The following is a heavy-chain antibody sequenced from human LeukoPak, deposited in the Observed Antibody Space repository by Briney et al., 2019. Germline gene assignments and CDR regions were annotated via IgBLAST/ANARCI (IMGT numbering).Heavy chain of an antibody. CDR1: GFTFSYW. CDR2: IKDDGEK. CDR3: ARGRGLDY. Sequence: GGSLRPSCTASGFTFSYWMTWVRQAPGMGLEWVANIKDDGEKYYVDSVRGRFTISRDNARDSLYLQMNSLRVDDTAVYYCARGRGLDYWGQGTLVTVSS. D-gene: IGHD3-16*01. J-gene: IGHJ4*02. V-gene: IGHV3-7*03.